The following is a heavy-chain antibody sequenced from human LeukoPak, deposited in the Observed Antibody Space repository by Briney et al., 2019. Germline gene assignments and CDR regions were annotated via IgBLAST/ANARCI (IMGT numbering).Heavy chain of an antibody. V-gene: IGHV3-21*01. CDR3: ARDLLRRYYYDSSGYSH. J-gene: IGHJ4*02. Sequence: GGSLRLSCAASGFTFSSYSMNWVRQAPGKGLEWVPSISSSSSYIYYADSVKGRFTISRDNAKNSLYLQMNSLRAEDTAVYYCARDLLRRYYYDSSGYSHWGQGTLVTVSS. CDR2: ISSSSSYI. D-gene: IGHD3-22*01. CDR1: GFTFSSYS.